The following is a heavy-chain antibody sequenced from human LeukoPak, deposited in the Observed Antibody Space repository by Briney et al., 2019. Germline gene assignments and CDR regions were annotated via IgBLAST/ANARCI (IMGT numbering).Heavy chain of an antibody. CDR1: DGSISSGSYY. D-gene: IGHD2-2*01. CDR3: AASVVVPAAMIRFDP. Sequence: SETLSLTCTVSDGSISSGSYYWSWIRQPPGKGLEWIGSIYRSGSTYYNPSLKSRVTISVDTSKNQFSLKLSSVTAADTAVYYCAASVVVPAAMIRFDPWGQGTLVTVSS. J-gene: IGHJ5*02. V-gene: IGHV4-39*07. CDR2: IYRSGST.